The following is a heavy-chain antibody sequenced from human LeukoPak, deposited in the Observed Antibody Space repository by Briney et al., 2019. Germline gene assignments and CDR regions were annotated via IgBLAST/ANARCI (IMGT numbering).Heavy chain of an antibody. Sequence: GGSLRLSCAASGFTFRSYGMSWVRQAPGKGLEWVGRIKTKIDGGTTDYAAPVKGRFTISRDDSKNTLYLQMNSLRAEDTAVYYCAREVRGSFDYWGQGTLVTVSS. CDR3: AREVRGSFDY. D-gene: IGHD3-10*01. CDR1: GFTFRSYG. V-gene: IGHV3-15*05. CDR2: IKTKIDGGTT. J-gene: IGHJ4*02.